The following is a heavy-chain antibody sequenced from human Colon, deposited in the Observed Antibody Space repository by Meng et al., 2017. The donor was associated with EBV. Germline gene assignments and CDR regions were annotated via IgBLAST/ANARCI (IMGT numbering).Heavy chain of an antibody. J-gene: IGHJ4*02. Sequence: QLQESGPGLVKPSGTLSLTCGVAGVSISSNIRWTWVRQPPGKGLEWIGDIDDSGSTNYNPSLNSRISISLDKSKNHFSLKVNSVTAADTAVYYCARGKQDAWELLAYWGQGTLVTVSS. D-gene: IGHD1-26*01. CDR1: GVSISSNIR. CDR3: ARGKQDAWELLAY. V-gene: IGHV4-4*02. CDR2: IDDSGST.